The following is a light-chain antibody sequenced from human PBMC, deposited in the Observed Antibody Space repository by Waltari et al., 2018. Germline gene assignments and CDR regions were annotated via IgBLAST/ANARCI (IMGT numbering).Light chain of an antibody. J-gene: IGLJ3*02. CDR1: SPNIGSTT. Sequence: QSVLTQSPSASGTPGQRVTISCSGSSPNIGSTTVNLYQQLPGTAPNLLIYNDNQRPSGVPERFSGSKSGTSASLAISGLQSEDEADYYCAAWDASLNGWVFGGGTTLTVL. V-gene: IGLV1-44*01. CDR2: NDN. CDR3: AAWDASLNGWV.